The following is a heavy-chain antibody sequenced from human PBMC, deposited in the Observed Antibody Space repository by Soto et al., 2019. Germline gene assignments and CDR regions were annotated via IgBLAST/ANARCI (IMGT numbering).Heavy chain of an antibody. D-gene: IGHD3-22*01. J-gene: IGHJ4*02. CDR1: GGSISSYY. CDR3: ARDYPASSGYYSA. V-gene: IGHV4-59*01. CDR2: IYYSGST. Sequence: QVQLQESGPGLVKPSETLSLTCTVSGGSISSYYWSWIRQPPGKGLEWIGYIYYSGSTNYNPSLKSRVTISVDKSKNQFSLKLSSVTAADTAVYYCARDYPASSGYYSAWGQGTLVTVSS.